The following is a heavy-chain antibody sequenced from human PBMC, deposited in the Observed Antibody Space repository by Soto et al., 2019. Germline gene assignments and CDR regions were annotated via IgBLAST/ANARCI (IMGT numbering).Heavy chain of an antibody. D-gene: IGHD2-15*01. Sequence: SETLSLTCHGSGYSINSDYYWAWIRQPPGKGLEWIGSVYRTAIPLYNPSLKSRVSISVDMSKNQFSLNLTSVTAADTAVYYCARRGRLRERSFDPWGQGTRVTVSS. CDR2: VYRTAIP. CDR3: ARRGRLRERSFDP. V-gene: IGHV4-38-2*01. CDR1: GYSINSDYY. J-gene: IGHJ5*02.